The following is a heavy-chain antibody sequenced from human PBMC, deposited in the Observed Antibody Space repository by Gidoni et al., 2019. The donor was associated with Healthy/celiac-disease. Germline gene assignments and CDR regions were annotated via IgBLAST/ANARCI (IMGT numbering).Heavy chain of an antibody. V-gene: IGHV3-23*01. D-gene: IGHD3-10*01. Sequence: EVQLLESGGGLVQPGGSLRLSCAASGFTFSSHALSWVRQAPGKGLEWVSAISGSGGSTDYADSVKGRFTISRDNSKNTLYLQMNSLRAEDTAVYYCAKTLWFGELSDYYYYGMDVWGQGTTVTVSS. J-gene: IGHJ6*02. CDR1: GFTFSSHA. CDR3: AKTLWFGELSDYYYYGMDV. CDR2: ISGSGGST.